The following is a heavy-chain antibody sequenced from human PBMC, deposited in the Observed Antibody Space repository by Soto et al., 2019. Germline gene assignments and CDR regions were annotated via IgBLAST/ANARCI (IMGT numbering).Heavy chain of an antibody. Sequence: QVQLVESGGGVVQPGRSLRLSCAASGFTFSSYAMHWVRQAPGKGLEWVAVISYDGSNKYYADSVKGRFTISRDNSKNTLYLQMNSLRAEDTAVYYCARDLRYSSSWSLPNYYYGMDVWGQGTTVTVSS. J-gene: IGHJ6*02. D-gene: IGHD6-13*01. V-gene: IGHV3-30-3*01. CDR3: ARDLRYSSSWSLPNYYYGMDV. CDR2: ISYDGSNK. CDR1: GFTFSSYA.